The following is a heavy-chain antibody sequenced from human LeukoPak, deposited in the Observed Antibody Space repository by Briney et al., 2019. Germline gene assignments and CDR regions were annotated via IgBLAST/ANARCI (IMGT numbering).Heavy chain of an antibody. Sequence: PGRALRFSCAASGFTFTSYAMHRIPQAPGKVLEWVAVISYDGSNKYYADSVKGRFTISRDNSKNTLYLQMNSLRAEDTAVYYCARDAVAGLFDYWGQGTLVTVSS. CDR3: ARDAVAGLFDY. V-gene: IGHV3-30*04. J-gene: IGHJ4*02. CDR2: ISYDGSNK. D-gene: IGHD6-19*01. CDR1: GFTFTSYA.